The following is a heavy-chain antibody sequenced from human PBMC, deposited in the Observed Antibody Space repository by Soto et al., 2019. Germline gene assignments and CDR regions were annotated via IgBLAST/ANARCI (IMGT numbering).Heavy chain of an antibody. CDR1: GFTFSSYA. V-gene: IGHV3-23*04. Sequence: EEQLVESGGDLVQPGGSLRLSCAASGFTFSSYAMSWVRQAPGKGLEWVSTISGRGDDTYYTDSVKGRFTISRDNSKNTLYVHMNSLRAEDTAVYYCARAQPTYSSSYFDYWGQGTLVTVSS. D-gene: IGHD3-22*01. J-gene: IGHJ4*02. CDR2: ISGRGDDT. CDR3: ARAQPTYSSSYFDY.